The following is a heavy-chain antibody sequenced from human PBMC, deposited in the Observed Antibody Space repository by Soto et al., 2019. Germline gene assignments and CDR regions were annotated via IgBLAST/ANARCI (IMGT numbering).Heavy chain of an antibody. D-gene: IGHD3-16*02. CDR1: GGSIISGDYY. CDR2: IYYSGST. Sequence: PSETLSLTCTFSGGSIISGDYYWSWIRQPPGKGLEWIGYIYYSGSTYCNPSLKSRVTISVDTSKNQFSLKLSSVTAADTAVYYCARAPNYDYVWGSYRTLYYFDYWGQGTLVTVSS. V-gene: IGHV4-30-4*01. CDR3: ARAPNYDYVWGSYRTLYYFDY. J-gene: IGHJ4*02.